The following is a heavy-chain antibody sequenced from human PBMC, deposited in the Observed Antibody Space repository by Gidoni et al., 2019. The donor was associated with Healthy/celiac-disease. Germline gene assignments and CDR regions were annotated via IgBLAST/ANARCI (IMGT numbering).Heavy chain of an antibody. CDR1: GFSLSTSGVG. Sequence: QITLKESGPTLVKPTQTLTLTCTFSGFSLSTSGVGVGWIRQPPGKALEWLALIYWNDDKRYSPSLKSRLTITKDTSKNQVVLTMTNMDPVDTATYYCAPHVTITMVRGVYYFDYWGQGTLVTVSS. CDR3: APHVTITMVRGVYYFDY. J-gene: IGHJ4*02. CDR2: IYWNDDK. V-gene: IGHV2-5*01. D-gene: IGHD3-10*01.